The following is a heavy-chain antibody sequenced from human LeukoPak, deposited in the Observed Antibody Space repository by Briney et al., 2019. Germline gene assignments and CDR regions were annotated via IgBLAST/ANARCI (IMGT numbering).Heavy chain of an antibody. CDR1: GFILSDYY. Sequence: ASVKVSCRASGFILSDYYMHWVRQAPGQGLEWLGWINPNSGVTGYAQRFQGRVTMTRDTSINTAYMDLSRLTSDDTAVYYCARELMTTMTTVDDWGQGTLVTVSS. D-gene: IGHD4-17*01. CDR2: INPNSGVT. CDR3: ARELMTTMTTVDD. V-gene: IGHV1-2*02. J-gene: IGHJ4*02.